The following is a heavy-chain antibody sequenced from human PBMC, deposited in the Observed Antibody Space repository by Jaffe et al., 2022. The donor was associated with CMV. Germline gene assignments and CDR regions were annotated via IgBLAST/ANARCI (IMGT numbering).Heavy chain of an antibody. CDR3: ARWSVLRYFDWPEKYFDY. J-gene: IGHJ4*02. V-gene: IGHV4-31*03. CDR1: GGSISSGGYY. CDR2: IYYSGST. D-gene: IGHD3-9*01. Sequence: QVQLQESGPGLVKPSQTLSLTCTVSGGSISSGGYYWSWIRQHPGKGLEWIGYIYYSGSTYYNPSLKSRVTISVDTSKNQFSLKLSSVTAADTAVYYCARWSVLRYFDWPEKYFDYWGQGTLVTVSS.